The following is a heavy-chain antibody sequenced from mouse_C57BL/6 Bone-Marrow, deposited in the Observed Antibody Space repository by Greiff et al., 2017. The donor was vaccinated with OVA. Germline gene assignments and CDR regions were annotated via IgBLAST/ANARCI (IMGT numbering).Heavy chain of an antibody. Sequence: QVQLHQSGAELVRPGASVKLSCKASGYTFTDYYINWVKQRPGQGLEWIATIYPGSGNTYYNEKLKGKATLTAEKSSSTAYMQLSSLTSEDSAVYILARDDFAASAWFAGWGQGALVTVSA. D-gene: IGHD3-1*01. CDR2: IYPGSGNT. J-gene: IGHJ3*01. CDR3: ARDDFAASAWFAG. V-gene: IGHV1-76*01. CDR1: GYTFTDYY.